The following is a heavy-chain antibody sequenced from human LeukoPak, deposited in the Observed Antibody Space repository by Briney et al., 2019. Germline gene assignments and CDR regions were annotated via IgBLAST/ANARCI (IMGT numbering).Heavy chain of an antibody. D-gene: IGHD3-22*01. CDR1: GGSISSSSYY. CDR2: IYYSGST. CDR3: ARAGYYYDSSGYYFEY. J-gene: IGHJ4*02. V-gene: IGHV4-39*07. Sequence: SETLSLTCTVSGGSISSSSYYWGWIRQPPGKGLEWIGSIYYSGSTYYNPSLKSRVTISVDTSKNQFSLKLSSVTAADTAVYYCARAGYYYDSSGYYFEYWGQGTLVTVSS.